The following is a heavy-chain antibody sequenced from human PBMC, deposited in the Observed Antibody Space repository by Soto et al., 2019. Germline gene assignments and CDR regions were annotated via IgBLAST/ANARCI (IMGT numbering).Heavy chain of an antibody. V-gene: IGHV1-46*01. CDR1: GYTFTSYY. Sequence: ASVKVSCKASGYTFTSYYIHWVRQAPGQGLEWMGIINPNNGSTNYAHNFQGRVTMTTDTSTSTAYMELRSLRSDDTAVYYCARVHYGYYFDYWGQGTLVTVS. D-gene: IGHD3-10*01. J-gene: IGHJ4*02. CDR2: INPNNGST. CDR3: ARVHYGYYFDY.